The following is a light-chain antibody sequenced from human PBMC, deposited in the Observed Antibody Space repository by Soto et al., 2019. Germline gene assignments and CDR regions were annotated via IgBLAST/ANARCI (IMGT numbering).Light chain of an antibody. V-gene: IGLV2-14*01. CDR2: DVS. CDR3: ASYTTTFSYV. CDR1: SSDVGGYNY. Sequence: QSALTQPASVSGSPGQSITISCTGTSSDVGGYNYVSWYQQHPGKAAKLMIYDVSNRPSGVSNRFSGSKSGNTASLTISGLQAEDEADYYCASYTTTFSYVFGSGTKLTVL. J-gene: IGLJ1*01.